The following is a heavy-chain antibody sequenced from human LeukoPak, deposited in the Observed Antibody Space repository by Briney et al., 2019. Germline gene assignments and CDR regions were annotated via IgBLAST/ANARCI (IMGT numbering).Heavy chain of an antibody. CDR1: GFTFSSYG. J-gene: IGHJ4*02. CDR2: ISYDGSNK. V-gene: IGHV3-30*18. CDR3: AKDPDY. Sequence: PGGSLRLSCAASGFTFSSYGMHWVRQAPGKGPEWVAVISYDGSNKYYADSVKGRFTISRDNSKNTLYLQMNSLRAEDTAVYYCAKDPDYWGQGTLVTVSS.